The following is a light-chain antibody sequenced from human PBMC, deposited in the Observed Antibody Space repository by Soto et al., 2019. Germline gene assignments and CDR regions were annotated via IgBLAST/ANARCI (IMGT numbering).Light chain of an antibody. CDR1: QSISSY. CDR3: QQSYSTGIT. J-gene: IGKJ3*01. V-gene: IGKV1-39*01. Sequence: DIQMTQSPSSLSASVGDRVTSTCRASQSISSYLNWYQQKPGKAPKLLIYAASSLQSGVPSRFSGSGSGTDFTLTISSLQPEDFATYYCQQSYSTGITFGPGTKVDIK. CDR2: AAS.